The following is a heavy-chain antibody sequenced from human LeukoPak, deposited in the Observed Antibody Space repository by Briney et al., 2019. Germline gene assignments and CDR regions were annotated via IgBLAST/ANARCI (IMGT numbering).Heavy chain of an antibody. CDR1: GFTFDDYA. CDR2: ISWNSGSI. D-gene: IGHD4-17*01. Sequence: TGGSLRLSCAASGFTFDDYAMHWVRQAPGKGLEWVSGISWNSGSIGYADSVKGRFTISRDNAKNSLYLQMNSLRAEDTALYYCAKDRYYGDQGYFDYWGQGTLVTVSS. CDR3: AKDRYYGDQGYFDY. V-gene: IGHV3-9*01. J-gene: IGHJ4*02.